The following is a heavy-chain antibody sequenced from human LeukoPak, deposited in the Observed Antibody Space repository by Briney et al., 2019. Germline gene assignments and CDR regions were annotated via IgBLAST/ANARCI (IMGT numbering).Heavy chain of an antibody. V-gene: IGHV3-23*01. Sequence: PGGSLRLSYSAYVFTFSSYAMTWVRQAPGKGLGWVSAISGSGGSTYYADSVKGRFTISRDNSKNTLYLQMNSLRAEDTAVYDCAKEGPPFDPRGEGTLVTVSS. J-gene: IGHJ5*02. CDR1: VFTFSSYA. CDR3: AKEGPPFDP. CDR2: ISGSGGST.